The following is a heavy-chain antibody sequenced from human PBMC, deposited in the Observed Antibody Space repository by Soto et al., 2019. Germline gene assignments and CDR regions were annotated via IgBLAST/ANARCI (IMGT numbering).Heavy chain of an antibody. CDR3: ARDSTDGMITFGGVIVH. Sequence: GGSLRLSCAASGFTFSSYAMHWVRQAPGKGLEWVAVISYDGSNKYYADSVKGRFTISRDNSKNTLYLQMNSLRAEDTAVYYCARDSTDGMITFGGVIVHWGQGTLVTVSS. D-gene: IGHD3-16*02. V-gene: IGHV3-30-3*01. CDR2: ISYDGSNK. CDR1: GFTFSSYA. J-gene: IGHJ4*02.